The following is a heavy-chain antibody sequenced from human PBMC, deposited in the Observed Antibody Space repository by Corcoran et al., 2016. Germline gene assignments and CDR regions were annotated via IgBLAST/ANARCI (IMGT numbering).Heavy chain of an antibody. CDR2: IKPSGGST. CDR3: ARERGKEAATMGSYYYDGMDV. Sequence: QVQLVQSGAEVKKPGASVKVSCRASGYTCTSYYMHWVRQAPGQGLEWMGVIKPSGGSTSYAQKCQGRVTMTRDTCTSTVYMELSSLRSEDTAVYYCARERGKEAATMGSYYYDGMDVWGQGTLVTVYS. J-gene: IGHJ6*02. CDR1: GYTCTSYY. V-gene: IGHV1-46*01. D-gene: IGHD5-12*01.